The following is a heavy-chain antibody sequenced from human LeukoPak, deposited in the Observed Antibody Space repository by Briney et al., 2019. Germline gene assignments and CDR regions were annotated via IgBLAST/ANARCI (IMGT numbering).Heavy chain of an antibody. V-gene: IGHV1-69*04. CDR1: GGTFSSYA. J-gene: IGHJ6*02. CDR2: IIPILGIA. Sequence: ASVKVSCKASGGTFSSYAISWVRQAPGQGLEWMGRIIPILGIANYAQKFQGRVTITADKSTSTAYMELSSLRSEDTAVYYRARATLPITQGSYYYYGMDVWGQGTTVTVSS. CDR3: ARATLPITQGSYYYYGMDV.